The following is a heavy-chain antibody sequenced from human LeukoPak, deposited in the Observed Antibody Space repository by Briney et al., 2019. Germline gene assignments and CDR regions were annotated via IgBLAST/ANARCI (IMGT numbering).Heavy chain of an antibody. V-gene: IGHV5-10-1*01. CDR2: IDPSDSYT. Sequence: GGSLKISCQGSGYNLNSYRISWGRQVPGKGLEWMGRIDPSDSYTNYSPSFQGHVTISADKSISTAYLQWSSLKASDTAMYYCARTVGATVWFDPWGQGTLVTVSS. CDR3: ARTVGATVWFDP. J-gene: IGHJ5*02. CDR1: GYNLNSYR. D-gene: IGHD1-26*01.